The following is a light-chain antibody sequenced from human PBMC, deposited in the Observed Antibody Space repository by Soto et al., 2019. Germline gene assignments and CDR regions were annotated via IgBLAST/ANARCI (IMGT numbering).Light chain of an antibody. Sequence: DIQMTQSPSTLSASVGDRVTITCRASQSISSWLAWYQQKPGKAHKLLIYKASSLESGVPSRFSGSGSGTEFTLTISSLQPDDFATYYCQHYNSYSEAFGQGTQLDI. J-gene: IGKJ1*01. CDR3: QHYNSYSEA. V-gene: IGKV1-5*03. CDR2: KAS. CDR1: QSISSW.